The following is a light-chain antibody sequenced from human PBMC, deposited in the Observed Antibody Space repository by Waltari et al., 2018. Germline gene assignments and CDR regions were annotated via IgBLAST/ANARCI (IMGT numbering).Light chain of an antibody. J-gene: IGLJ2*01. CDR3: CSYAGSATPVL. CDR1: SSDVGDYKY. CDR2: DVT. V-gene: IGLV2-23*02. Sequence: QSALTQAASVSGSPGQSITISCAGTSSDVGDYKYVSWYQQHPGKAPKLMIYDVTKRPSGVANRFSVSKSASTASLTISWLQAEDEADYYCCSYAGSATPVLFGGGTKLTVL.